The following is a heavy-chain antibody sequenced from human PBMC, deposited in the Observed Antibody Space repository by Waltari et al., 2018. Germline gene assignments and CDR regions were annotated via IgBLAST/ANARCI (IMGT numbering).Heavy chain of an antibody. CDR1: GDSMTNYY. Sequence: QVQLQESGPGLVRPSETLSLTCTVSGDSMTNYYWSWVRQPPGKGPEWIGSVYYTGATTYHPSLESRVTISVDTSKNQFSLRLTSVTAADTAVYYCARTPYRTGNYWGQGILVTVSS. J-gene: IGHJ4*02. CDR3: ARTPYRTGNY. D-gene: IGHD1-1*01. CDR2: VYYTGAT. V-gene: IGHV4-59*01.